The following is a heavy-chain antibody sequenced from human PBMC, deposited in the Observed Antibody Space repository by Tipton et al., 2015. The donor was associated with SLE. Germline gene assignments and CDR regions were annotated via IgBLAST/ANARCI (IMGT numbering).Heavy chain of an antibody. CDR2: INHSGST. V-gene: IGHV4-34*01. D-gene: IGHD6-19*01. CDR1: GGSFSSYY. CDR3: ASQVSSGWPYYYYYGMDV. Sequence: TLSLTCAVYGGSFSSYYWGWIRQPPGKGLEWIGEINHSGSTNYNPSLKSRVTISVDTSKNQFSLKLSSVTAADTAVYYCASQVSSGWPYYYYYGMDVWGQGTTVTVSS. J-gene: IGHJ6*02.